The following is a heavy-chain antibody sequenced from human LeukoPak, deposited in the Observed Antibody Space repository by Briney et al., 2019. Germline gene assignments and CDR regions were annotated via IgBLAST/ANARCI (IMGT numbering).Heavy chain of an antibody. Sequence: SETLSLTCTVSGGSISSYYWSWIRQPPGKGLEWIGEINHSGSTNYNPSLKSRVTISVDTSKNQSSLKLSSVTAADTAVYYCARLRGSYYLDYFDYWGQGTLVTVSS. CDR2: INHSGST. CDR1: GGSISSYY. J-gene: IGHJ4*02. CDR3: ARLRGSYYLDYFDY. D-gene: IGHD1-26*01. V-gene: IGHV4-34*01.